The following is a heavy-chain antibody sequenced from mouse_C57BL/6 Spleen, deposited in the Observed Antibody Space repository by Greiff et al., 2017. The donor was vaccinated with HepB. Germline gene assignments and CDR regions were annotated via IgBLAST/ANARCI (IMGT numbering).Heavy chain of an antibody. CDR1: GYAFSSYW. J-gene: IGHJ3*01. Sequence: QVQLKQSGPELVKPGASVKISCKASGYAFSSYWMNWVKQRPGQGLEWIGRFYPGDGGINYNGKFKGKATLTADKSSSTAYMQLSRLTSEDSAVYFCASDDGDGEWLFAYWGQGTLVTVSA. D-gene: IGHD2-13*01. V-gene: IGHV1-82*01. CDR2: FYPGDGGI. CDR3: ASDDGDGEWLFAY.